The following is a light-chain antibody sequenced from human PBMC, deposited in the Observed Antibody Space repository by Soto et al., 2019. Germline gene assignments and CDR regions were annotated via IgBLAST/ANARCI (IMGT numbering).Light chain of an antibody. CDR1: QGISTY. CDR3: QKYNSVPLT. V-gene: IGKV1-27*01. J-gene: IGKJ3*01. Sequence: DIQMTQSPSSLSASVGDRVTITCRASQGISTYLAWYQQKPGKVPKLLIYAASTLQSGVPSRFSGSGSGTDFTLTISSLQPEDVATYYCQKYNSVPLTFGPGTKVDIK. CDR2: AAS.